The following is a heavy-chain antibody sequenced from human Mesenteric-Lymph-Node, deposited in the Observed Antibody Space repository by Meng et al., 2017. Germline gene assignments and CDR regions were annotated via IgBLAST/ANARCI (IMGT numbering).Heavy chain of an antibody. CDR3: ARLYFYDSSVTHWYFDL. D-gene: IGHD3-22*01. CDR2: IYDSGST. J-gene: IGHJ2*01. CDR1: GGSISGSNYY. V-gene: IGHV4-39*07. Sequence: SETLSLTCTVSGGSISGSNYYWGWVRQPPGKGLEWIGSIYDSGSTYSNPSLKSRVTISVDTSKSHFSLKLSSVTAADTAVYYCARLYFYDSSVTHWYFDLWGRGTLVTVSS.